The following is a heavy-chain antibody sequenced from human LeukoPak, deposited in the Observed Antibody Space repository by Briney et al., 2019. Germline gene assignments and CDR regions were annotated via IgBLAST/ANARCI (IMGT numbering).Heavy chain of an antibody. J-gene: IGHJ6*03. CDR2: IRSKIYGGTP. CDR3: TRDYSSGWYYYYYYYMDV. CDR1: GFTFGDYA. D-gene: IGHD6-19*01. V-gene: IGHV3-49*04. Sequence: GGSLRLSCTASGFTFGDYAMTWVRQAPGKGLEWVGFIRSKIYGGTPEYAASVKGRFTISRDDSKSIAYLQMNSLKTEDTAVYYCTRDYSSGWYYYYYYYMDVWGKGTTVTISS.